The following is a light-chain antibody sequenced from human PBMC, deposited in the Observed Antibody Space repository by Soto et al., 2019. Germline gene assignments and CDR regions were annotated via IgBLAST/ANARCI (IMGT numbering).Light chain of an antibody. V-gene: IGKV3-20*01. CDR1: QSVLSNS. J-gene: IGKJ2*01. CDR3: HQYATPSYT. Sequence: IELTQSPGTLSLSQGERASLSCRASQSVLSNSFAWYQQKPGQPPRLLISGASSRATGIPDRFSGGGSETDFTLTISRLEPEDFAVYYCHQYATPSYTFGQGTKLEI. CDR2: GAS.